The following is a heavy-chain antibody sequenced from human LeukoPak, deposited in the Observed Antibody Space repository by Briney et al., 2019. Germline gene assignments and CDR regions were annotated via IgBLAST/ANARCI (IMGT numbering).Heavy chain of an antibody. CDR1: GGTFSSYT. D-gene: IGHD2-2*01. V-gene: IGHV1-69*04. CDR3: ARDSGGYCSSTSYYPLTDY. Sequence: SVKVSCKASGGTFSSYTISWVRQAPGQGLEWMGRIIPILGIANYAQKFQGRVTITADKSTSTAYMELSSLRSEDTAVYYCARDSGGYCSSTSYYPLTDYWGQGTLVTVSS. J-gene: IGHJ4*02. CDR2: IIPILGIA.